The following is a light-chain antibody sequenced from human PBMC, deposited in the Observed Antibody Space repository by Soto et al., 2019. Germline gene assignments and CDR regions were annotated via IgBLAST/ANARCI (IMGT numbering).Light chain of an antibody. V-gene: IGKV1-5*01. CDR3: QQYKSDPWT. J-gene: IGKJ1*01. CDR1: QSISSW. CDR2: SXA. Sequence: EIEVTQSTSTLSSSVGASVTITWRASQSISSWLACYQQPPWKAPKLLXASXASLERGGPSRFSGSGSVTAFPLTISSRQPEDSAIYYCQQYKSDPWTFGQGTKVDI.